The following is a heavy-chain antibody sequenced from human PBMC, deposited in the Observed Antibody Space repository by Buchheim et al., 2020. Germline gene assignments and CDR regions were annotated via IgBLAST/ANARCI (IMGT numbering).Heavy chain of an antibody. CDR1: VFTFSSYE. CDR2: IRSSGSTT. J-gene: IGHJ4*02. V-gene: IGHV3-48*03. Sequence: EVQLVESGGGLVQPGGSLRLSCAASVFTFSSYEMNWVRQVPGKGLEWVSYIRSSGSTTYYADSVKGRFTISRDNAKNSLYLQMNSLRAEDTAFYYCAREYCSSTSCSYFDYWGQGTL. CDR3: AREYCSSTSCSYFDY. D-gene: IGHD2-2*01.